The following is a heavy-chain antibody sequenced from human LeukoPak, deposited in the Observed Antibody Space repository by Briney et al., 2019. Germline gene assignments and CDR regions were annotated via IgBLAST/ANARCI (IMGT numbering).Heavy chain of an antibody. V-gene: IGHV1-69*05. J-gene: IGHJ4*02. Sequence: SVKVSCKASGGTFSSYAISWVRQAPGQGLEWMGRIIPIFGTATYAQKFQGRGTIITDESTSTTYCVLSSLRSEDTALYYCARARAYSSRTYYFDYWGQGTLVTVSS. CDR2: IIPIFGTA. CDR1: GGTFSSYA. CDR3: ARARAYSSRTYYFDY. D-gene: IGHD6-13*01.